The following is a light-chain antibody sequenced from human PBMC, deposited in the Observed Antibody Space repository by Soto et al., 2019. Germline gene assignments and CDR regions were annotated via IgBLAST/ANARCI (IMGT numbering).Light chain of an antibody. CDR2: DTS. V-gene: IGKV3-15*01. Sequence: EIILTQSPDTLSLSPGERATLSCRASQSVSSSYLAWYQQKPGQTPRLLIYDTSTRATGVPARFSGSRSGPEFTLTINSLQSEDFAIYYCQPYNNWPLTFGGGTKVDIK. J-gene: IGKJ4*01. CDR1: QSVSSSY. CDR3: QPYNNWPLT.